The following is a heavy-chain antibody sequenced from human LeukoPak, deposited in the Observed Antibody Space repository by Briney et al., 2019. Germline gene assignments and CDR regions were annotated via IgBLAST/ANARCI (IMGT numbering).Heavy chain of an antibody. D-gene: IGHD3/OR15-3a*01. V-gene: IGHV3-21*01. CDR2: ISPSGRSI. J-gene: IGHJ4*02. Sequence: GGSLRLSCAASGFTFSDYNMNWVRQTPGRGLDWVSSISPSGRSISYADSVKGRFTISRDNAKNSLYLQMSTLRAEDTAVYFCASFRTGYSYYFDYWGQGVLVTVSS. CDR3: ASFRTGYSYYFDY. CDR1: GFTFSDYN.